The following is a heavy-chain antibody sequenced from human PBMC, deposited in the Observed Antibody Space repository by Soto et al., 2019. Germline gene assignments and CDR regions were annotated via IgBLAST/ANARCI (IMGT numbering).Heavy chain of an antibody. Sequence: GSLRLSCAASGXTFSSYGVNWVRQAPGKGLELVSYISSVISIIHYADSVKGRFTISRYNAKNSLYLQMNRLRDEDTAVYYCASGKGDYVYGMDVWGQGTKVTVSS. J-gene: IGHJ6*02. V-gene: IGHV3-48*02. CDR1: GXTFSSYG. D-gene: IGHD1-26*01. CDR2: ISSVISII. CDR3: ASGKGDYVYGMDV.